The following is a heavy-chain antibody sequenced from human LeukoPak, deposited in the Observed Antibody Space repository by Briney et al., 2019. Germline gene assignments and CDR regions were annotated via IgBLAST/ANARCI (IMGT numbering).Heavy chain of an antibody. CDR3: ARHSRSGGYYTWFDP. D-gene: IGHD1-26*01. Sequence: PSETLSLTCTVSGGSISNYYWSWIRQPPGKGLEWIGYIYYSGSTNYNPSLKSRVTMSVDTSKNQFSLKLSSVTAADTAVYYCARHSRSGGYYTWFDPWGQGTLVTVSS. V-gene: IGHV4-59*08. CDR2: IYYSGST. J-gene: IGHJ5*02. CDR1: GGSISNYY.